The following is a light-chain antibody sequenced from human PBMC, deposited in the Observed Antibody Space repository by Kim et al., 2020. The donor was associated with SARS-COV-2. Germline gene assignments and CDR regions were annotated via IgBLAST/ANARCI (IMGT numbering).Light chain of an antibody. CDR3: ATWDDSLNGYV. CDR2: SNN. V-gene: IGLV1-44*01. CDR1: RSTTGTYT. Sequence: GQEVTISCSGGRSTTGTYTVNWYQQLPGTAPKLLVYSNNQRPSGVPDRFSGSKSGTSASLAISGLQSEDEADYYCATWDDSLNGYVFGTGTKVTVL. J-gene: IGLJ1*01.